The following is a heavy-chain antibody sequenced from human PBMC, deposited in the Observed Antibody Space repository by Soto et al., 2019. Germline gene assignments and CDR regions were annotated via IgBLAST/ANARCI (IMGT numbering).Heavy chain of an antibody. J-gene: IGHJ5*02. D-gene: IGHD2-8*01. CDR3: ARGPSRLLMGDSFA. CDR2: ISHSGST. CDR1: GGSFSGHY. V-gene: IGHV4-34*01. Sequence: SETLSLTCAVYGGSFSGHYWSWIRQPPGKGLEWLGEISHSGSTTYNPSLESRVAISVDTSMNQFSLKLNSVTAADTAVYYCARGPSRLLMGDSFAWGQGPLFTVS.